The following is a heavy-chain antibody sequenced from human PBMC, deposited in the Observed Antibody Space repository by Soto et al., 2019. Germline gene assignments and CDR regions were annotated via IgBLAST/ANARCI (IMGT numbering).Heavy chain of an antibody. CDR1: GFTFSSYA. D-gene: IGHD1-26*01. CDR3: AKEPPKWELLPIEVP. Sequence: PGGSLRLSCAASGFTFSSYAMSWVRQAPGKGLEWVSAISGSGGSTYYADSVKGRFTISRDNSKNKLYLQMNSLRAEDTALYYCAKEPPKWELLPIEVPWGQGTLVTVSS. V-gene: IGHV3-23*01. J-gene: IGHJ5*02. CDR2: ISGSGGST.